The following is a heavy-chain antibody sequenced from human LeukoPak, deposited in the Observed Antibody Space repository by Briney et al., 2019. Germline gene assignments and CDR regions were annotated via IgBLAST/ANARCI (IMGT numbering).Heavy chain of an antibody. Sequence: SETLSLTCTVSGGSISSSSYYWGWIRQPPGKGLECIGSIYYSGSTYYNPSLKSRVTISVDTSKNQFSLKLSSVTAADTAVYYCARLARPDTSGYYHFDYWGQGTLVTVSS. CDR3: ARLARPDTSGYYHFDY. J-gene: IGHJ4*02. D-gene: IGHD3-22*01. CDR2: IYYSGST. CDR1: GGSISSSSYY. V-gene: IGHV4-39*01.